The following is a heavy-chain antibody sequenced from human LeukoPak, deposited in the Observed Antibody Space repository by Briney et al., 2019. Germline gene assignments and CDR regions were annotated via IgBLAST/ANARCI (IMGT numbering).Heavy chain of an antibody. CDR2: IGAEGTIA. CDR1: GFAFSYHD. Sequence: PGGSLRLSXAASGFAFSYHDMHWVRQAPGKGLEFVSSIGAEGTIAFYANSVKGRFTISRDNSKSTMHLQMGGLRPEDSAVYYCASELGGTKTGGFDIWGQGTVVTVSS. V-gene: IGHV3-64*01. J-gene: IGHJ3*02. D-gene: IGHD1-14*01. CDR3: ASELGGTKTGGFDI.